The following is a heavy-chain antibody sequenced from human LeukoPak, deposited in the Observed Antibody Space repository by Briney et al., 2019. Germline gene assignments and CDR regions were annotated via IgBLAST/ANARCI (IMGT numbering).Heavy chain of an antibody. V-gene: IGHV1-46*01. CDR1: GYTFTSYY. J-gene: IGHJ4*02. D-gene: IGHD3-22*01. CDR3: ATDRNYYDSSALSY. CDR2: INPSGGST. Sequence: ASVKVSCKASGYTFTSYYMHWVRQAPGQGLEWMGIINPSGGSTSYAQKFQGRVTMTEDTSTDTAYMELSSLRSEDTAVYYCATDRNYYDSSALSYWGQGTLVTVSS.